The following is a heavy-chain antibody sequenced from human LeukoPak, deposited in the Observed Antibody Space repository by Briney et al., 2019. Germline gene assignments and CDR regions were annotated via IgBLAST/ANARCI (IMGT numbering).Heavy chain of an antibody. CDR2: ISSSSSYI. CDR1: GFNFDDYV. J-gene: IGHJ4*02. V-gene: IGHV3-21*01. CDR3: ARGAGVTFGGVIVLGY. D-gene: IGHD3-16*02. Sequence: GGSLRLSCAASGFNFDDYVMNWVRQAPGKGLEWVSSISSSSSYIYYADSVKGRFTISRDNAKNSLYLQMNSLRAEDTAVYYCARGAGVTFGGVIVLGYWGQGALVTVSS.